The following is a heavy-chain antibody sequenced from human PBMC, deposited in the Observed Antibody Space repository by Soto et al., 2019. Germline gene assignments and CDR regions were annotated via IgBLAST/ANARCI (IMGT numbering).Heavy chain of an antibody. CDR3: AKARWELPTFDY. V-gene: IGHV3-9*01. Sequence: HPGGSLRLSCAASGFTFDDYAMHWVRQAPGKGLEWVSGISWNSGSIGYADSVKGRFTISRDNAKNSLYLQMNSLRAEDTALYYCAKARWELPTFDYWGQGTLVTVSS. CDR2: ISWNSGSI. D-gene: IGHD1-26*01. J-gene: IGHJ4*02. CDR1: GFTFDDYA.